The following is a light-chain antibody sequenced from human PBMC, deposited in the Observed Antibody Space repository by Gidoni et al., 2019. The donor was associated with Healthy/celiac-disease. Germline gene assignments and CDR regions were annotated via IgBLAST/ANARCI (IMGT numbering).Light chain of an antibody. CDR1: SLRSYY. CDR2: GKN. CDR3: NSRDSSGNHYV. J-gene: IGLJ1*01. V-gene: IGLV3-19*01. Sequence: SSELTQDPAVSVALGQTVRITCQGDSLRSYYASWYQQKPGQAPVLVIYGKNNLPSGIPDRCSGSSSGNTASLTITGAQAEDEADYYCNSRDSSGNHYVFGTGTKVTVL.